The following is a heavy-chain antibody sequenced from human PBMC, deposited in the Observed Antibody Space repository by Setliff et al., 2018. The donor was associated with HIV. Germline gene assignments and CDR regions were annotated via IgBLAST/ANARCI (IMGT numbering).Heavy chain of an antibody. CDR2: INPKTGDT. J-gene: IGHJ6*02. D-gene: IGHD1-26*01. V-gene: IGHV1-2*04. Sequence: GASVKVSCKTSGYTFNDYYIQWVRQTPGQGLEWMGWINPKTGDTSYAQKSHGWVTLTRDTSITTAYLEVRSDDTAVYYCARKRVGFDGIDVWGQGTTVT. CDR1: GYTFNDYY. CDR3: ARKRVGFDGIDV.